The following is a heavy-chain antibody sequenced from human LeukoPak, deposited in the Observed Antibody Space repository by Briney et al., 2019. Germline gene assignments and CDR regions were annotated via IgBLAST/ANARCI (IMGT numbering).Heavy chain of an antibody. CDR1: RESFSDSY. CDR2: INYSGVT. CDR3: ARLRRNFSY. J-gene: IGHJ4*02. V-gene: IGHV4-34*01. D-gene: IGHD3-3*01. Sequence: SETLSLTCSVYRESFSDSYWSWIRQPPGKGLEWIGEINYSGVTNYNPSLKSRITISVDTSKNQFSLKLNSVTAADSAIYYCARLRRNFSYWGQGTLVTVSS.